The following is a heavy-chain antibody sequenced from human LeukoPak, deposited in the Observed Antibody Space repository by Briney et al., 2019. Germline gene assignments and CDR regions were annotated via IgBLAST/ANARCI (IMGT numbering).Heavy chain of an antibody. J-gene: IGHJ4*02. CDR3: ARESSGGYPDY. V-gene: IGHV1-2*02. D-gene: IGHD1-26*01. CDR1: GYTFNVYY. Sequence: EASVTVSCKSYGYTFNVYYIHWMRQAPGQGLEWMGWVSPNTGGTHYAQKFQGRVTMTSDTSINAAYMELRRLRSDDTAVYYCARESSGGYPDYWGQGTLVTVSA. CDR2: VSPNTGGT.